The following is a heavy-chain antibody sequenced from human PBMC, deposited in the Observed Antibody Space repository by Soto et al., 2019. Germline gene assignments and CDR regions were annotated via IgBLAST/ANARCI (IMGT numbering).Heavy chain of an antibody. CDR2: IYYSGST. V-gene: IGHV4-61*01. D-gene: IGHD1-26*01. CDR3: ASSPGSYLGHGVDY. J-gene: IGHJ4*02. CDR1: GGSVGSGSYY. Sequence: PSETLSLTCTVSGGSVGSGSYYWSWIRQPPGKGLEWIGYIYYSGSTNYNPSLKSRVTISVDTSKNQFSLKLSSVTAADTAVYYCASSPGSYLGHGVDYWGQGSLVTVSS.